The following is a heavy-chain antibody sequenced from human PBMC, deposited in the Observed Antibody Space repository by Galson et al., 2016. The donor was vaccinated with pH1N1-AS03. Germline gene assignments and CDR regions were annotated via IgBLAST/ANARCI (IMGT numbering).Heavy chain of an antibody. V-gene: IGHV3-11*04. CDR1: GFTFSDSH. CDR3: TRYARGPSF. CDR2: ISESGSGT. J-gene: IGHJ4*02. Sequence: SLRLSCAASGFTFSDSHMSWIRQAPGRGLEYIGYISESGSGTVYRDSVKGRFTISRDNAKNSLYLQMNSLRAEDTAVYYCTRYARGPSFGGQGTLVTVSS.